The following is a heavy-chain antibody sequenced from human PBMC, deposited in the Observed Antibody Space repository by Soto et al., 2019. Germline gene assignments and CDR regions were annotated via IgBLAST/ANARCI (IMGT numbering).Heavy chain of an antibody. D-gene: IGHD6-6*01. J-gene: IGHJ4*02. CDR2: IYHSGST. Sequence: PSETLSLTCAVSGGSISSGGYSWSWIRQPPGKGLEWIGYIYHSGSTYYNPSLKGRVTISVDRSKNQFSLKLSSVTAADTAVYYCARLSSSSGRAYWGQGTLVPVSS. V-gene: IGHV4-30-2*01. CDR1: GGSISSGGYS. CDR3: ARLSSSSGRAY.